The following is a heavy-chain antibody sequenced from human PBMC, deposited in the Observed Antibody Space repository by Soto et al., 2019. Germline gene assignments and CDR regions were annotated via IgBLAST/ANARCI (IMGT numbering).Heavy chain of an antibody. V-gene: IGHV1-18*01. CDR1: GYAFTTYG. CDR3: ARGRYGDY. J-gene: IGHJ4*02. Sequence: QVHLVQSGAEVKKPGASVKVSCKGSGYAFTTYGITWVRQAPGQGLQWMGWISAHNGNTNYAQKLQGRVTVTRDTSTSTAYMELRSLRSDDTAVYYCARGRYGDYWGQGNLVTVSS. D-gene: IGHD1-1*01. CDR2: ISAHNGNT.